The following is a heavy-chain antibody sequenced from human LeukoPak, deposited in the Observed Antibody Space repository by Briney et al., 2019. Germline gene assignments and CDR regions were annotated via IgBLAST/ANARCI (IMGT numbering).Heavy chain of an antibody. D-gene: IGHD2-8*01. CDR3: AKILMVGKWFDP. J-gene: IGHJ5*02. CDR2: ISGSGGST. V-gene: IGHV3-23*01. Sequence: GGSLRLSCSASGFTFSDYWMHWVRQAPGKGLEWVSAISGSGGSTYYADSVKGRFTISRDNSKNTLYLQMNSLRAEDTAVYYCAKILMVGKWFDPWGQGTLVTVSS. CDR1: GFTFSDYW.